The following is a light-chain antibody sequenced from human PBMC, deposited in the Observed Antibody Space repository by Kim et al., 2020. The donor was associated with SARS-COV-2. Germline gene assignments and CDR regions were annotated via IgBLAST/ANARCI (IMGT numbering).Light chain of an antibody. Sequence: VSGGERATRSGRASQSVSSSLAWYQQKPGQGPRLLNYGASTRATGIPARFSGSGSETEFTLTNSSLQSEDFAVYFCQQYNNWPLAFGGGTKVDIK. CDR1: QSVSSS. J-gene: IGKJ4*02. CDR2: GAS. CDR3: QQYNNWPLA. V-gene: IGKV3-15*01.